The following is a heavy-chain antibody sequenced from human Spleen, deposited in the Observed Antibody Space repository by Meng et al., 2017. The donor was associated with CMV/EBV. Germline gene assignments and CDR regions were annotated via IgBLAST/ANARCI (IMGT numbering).Heavy chain of an antibody. CDR2: ISPGDSDI. J-gene: IGHJ4*02. V-gene: IGHV5-51*01. D-gene: IGHD4-11*01. CDR3: ARHDMTTSIDY. Sequence: GESLKISCEGSGYSFTKYWIAWVRQMPGKGLEWMGIISPGDSDIRYSPSFQGQVTISADKSASTAYLQWSSLKASDTAMYYCARHDMTTSIDYWGQGTMVTV. CDR1: GYSFTKYW.